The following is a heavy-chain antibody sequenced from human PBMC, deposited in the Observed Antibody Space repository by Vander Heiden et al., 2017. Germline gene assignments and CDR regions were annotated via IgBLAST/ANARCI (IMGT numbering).Heavy chain of an antibody. CDR1: GFTFSSYG. CDR2: ISYDGSNK. J-gene: IGHJ4*02. D-gene: IGHD6-13*01. V-gene: IGHV3-30*18. CDR3: AKVSLTYSSSWSPFDY. Sequence: QVQLVESGGGVVRPGRSLRLSCAASGFTFSSYGMHWVRQAPGKGLEWVAVISYDGSNKYYADSVKGRFTISRDNSKNTLYLQMNSLRAEDTAVYYCAKVSLTYSSSWSPFDYWGQGTLVTVSS.